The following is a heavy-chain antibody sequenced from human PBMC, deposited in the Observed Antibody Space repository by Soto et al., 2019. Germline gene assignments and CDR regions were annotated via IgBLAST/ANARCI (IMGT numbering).Heavy chain of an antibody. CDR2: ISAYNGNT. CDR1: GYTFTSYG. CDR3: ARGLGVTIPLYGMDV. J-gene: IGHJ6*02. V-gene: IGHV1-18*01. D-gene: IGHD3-3*01. Sequence: ASVKVSCKASGYTFTSYGISWVRQAPGQRLEWMGWISAYNGNTNYAQKLQGRVTMTTDTSTSTAYMELRSLRSDDTAVYYCARGLGVTIPLYGMDVWGQGTTVTVSS.